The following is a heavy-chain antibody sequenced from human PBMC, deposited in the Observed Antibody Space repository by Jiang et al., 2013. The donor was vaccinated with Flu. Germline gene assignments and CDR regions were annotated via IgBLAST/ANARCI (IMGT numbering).Heavy chain of an antibody. Sequence: IGWVRQMSRERPGWMGIIYPGDSDTRYSPSFQGQVTISADKSISTAYLQWSSLKASDTAMYYCARLGEMGDHLIVGAFDIWGQGTMVTVSS. CDR2: IYPGDSDT. D-gene: IGHD2-21*02. V-gene: IGHV5-51*01. J-gene: IGHJ3*02. CDR3: ARLGEMGDHLIVGAFDI.